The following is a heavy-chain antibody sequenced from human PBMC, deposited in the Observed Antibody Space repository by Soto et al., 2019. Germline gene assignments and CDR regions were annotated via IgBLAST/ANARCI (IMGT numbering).Heavy chain of an antibody. J-gene: IGHJ6*02. CDR3: ARERGSKSMDV. V-gene: IGHV3-7*03. CDR1: GITFRNYL. D-gene: IGHD2-15*01. Sequence: EVQLVESGGGFGQPGGSPGPLRAGSGITFRNYLMAWVRQASGEGLEWVANIKQDGSENSYVGSVKGRFTISRDNAKNSLYLQMNNLRAEDAAVYYCARERGSKSMDVWGQGTTVTVSS. CDR2: IKQDGSEN.